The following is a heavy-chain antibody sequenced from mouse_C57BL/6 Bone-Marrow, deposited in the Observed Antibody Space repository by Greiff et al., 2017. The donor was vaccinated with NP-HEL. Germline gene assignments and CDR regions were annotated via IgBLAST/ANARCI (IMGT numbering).Heavy chain of an antibody. Sequence: VQLQQSGPELVKPGASVKISCKASGYAFSSSWMNWVKQRPGKGLEWIGRIYPGDGDTNYNGKFKGKATLTADKSSSTAYMQLSSLTSEDSAVYFCARPYYGNWYFDVWGTGTTVTVSS. J-gene: IGHJ1*03. D-gene: IGHD1-2*01. CDR2: IYPGDGDT. V-gene: IGHV1-82*01. CDR1: GYAFSSSW. CDR3: ARPYYGNWYFDV.